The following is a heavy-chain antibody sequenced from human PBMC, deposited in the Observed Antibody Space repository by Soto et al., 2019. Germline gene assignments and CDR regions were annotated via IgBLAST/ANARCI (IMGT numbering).Heavy chain of an antibody. CDR1: GFIFSDYY. CDR2: ISSSGSTI. D-gene: IGHD2-15*01. CDR3: ARGVDCSGGSSYSVPFQH. V-gene: IGHV3-11*01. Sequence: GGSLRLSCAASGFIFSDYYMSWIRQAPGKGLEWVSYISSSGSTIYYADSVKGRFTISRDNAKNSLYLQMNSLRAEDTAVYYCARGVDCSGGSSYSVPFQHWGQGTLVTVSS. J-gene: IGHJ1*01.